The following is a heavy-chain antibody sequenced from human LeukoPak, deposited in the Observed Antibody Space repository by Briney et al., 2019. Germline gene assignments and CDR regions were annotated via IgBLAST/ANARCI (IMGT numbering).Heavy chain of an antibody. D-gene: IGHD3-22*01. CDR1: GFTFITYA. CDR2: LNPSGSNT. V-gene: IGHV3-23*01. J-gene: IGHJ4*02. CDR3: AKGNTSGYYNFDY. Sequence: GGPLRLSCAASGFTFITYAMNWVRQAPGKGLEWVSALNPSGSNTYYAGSVKGRFTISRDNSKNTLYLQMTSLRAEDTAVYFCAKGNTSGYYNFDYWGQGILVTVSS.